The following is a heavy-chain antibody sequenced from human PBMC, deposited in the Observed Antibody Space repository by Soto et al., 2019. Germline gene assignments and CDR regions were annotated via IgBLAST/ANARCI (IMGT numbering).Heavy chain of an antibody. Sequence: QVQLVQSGGEVKKPGASVKVSCKASGYTFTTFGITWVRQVPGQGLEWLGWISTSTGNTNYAQNLQCRLTLTTDTSTRTADMELRSLTSDDTAVYYCARSPRVIVTAKGTLDFWGQGTLITVSS. J-gene: IGHJ4*02. CDR2: ISTSTGNT. V-gene: IGHV1-18*04. CDR1: GYTFTTFG. CDR3: ARSPRVIVTAKGTLDF. D-gene: IGHD2-21*02.